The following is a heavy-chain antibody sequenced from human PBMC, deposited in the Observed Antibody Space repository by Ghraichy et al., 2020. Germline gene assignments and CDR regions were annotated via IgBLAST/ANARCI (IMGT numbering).Heavy chain of an antibody. Sequence: GSLRLSCAASGFTFSSYAMSWVRQAPGKGLEWVSAISGTGGSTYYADSVKGRFTISRDNSKNTLYLQMNSLRAEDTAVYYCATRPYYDILTGYGGLDFWGQGTLVTVSS. V-gene: IGHV3-23*01. CDR3: ATRPYYDILTGYGGLDF. J-gene: IGHJ4*02. D-gene: IGHD3-9*01. CDR1: GFTFSSYA. CDR2: ISGTGGST.